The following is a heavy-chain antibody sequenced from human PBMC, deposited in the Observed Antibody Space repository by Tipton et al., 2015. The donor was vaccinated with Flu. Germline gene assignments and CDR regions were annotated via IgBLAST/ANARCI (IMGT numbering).Heavy chain of an antibody. J-gene: IGHJ2*01. D-gene: IGHD6-13*01. Sequence: GLVKPSQTLSLTCAISGDSVSSNSAAWNWIRQSPSRGLEWLGRTYYRSKWYNDYAVSVKSRITINPDTSKNQFSLQLNSVTPEDTAVYYCARADPTAAAGRNWYFDLWGRGTLVTVSS. V-gene: IGHV6-1*01. CDR2: TYYRSKWYN. CDR1: GDSVSSNSAA. CDR3: ARADPTAAAGRNWYFDL.